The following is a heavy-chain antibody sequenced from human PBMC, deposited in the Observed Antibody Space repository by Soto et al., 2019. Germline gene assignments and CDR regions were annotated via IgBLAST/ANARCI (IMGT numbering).Heavy chain of an antibody. Sequence: KPGGSLRLSCAASRFTLSNAWMNWVRQAPGKGLEWVGRIKSKTDGGTTDYAAPVKGRFTISRDDLKNTLSLQMNSLRTEDTAVYYCTADPAYYDYWSAYLGWFDPWGQGTLVTVSS. CDR3: TADPAYYDYWSAYLGWFDP. CDR1: RFTLSNAW. V-gene: IGHV3-15*01. J-gene: IGHJ5*02. CDR2: IKSKTDGGTT. D-gene: IGHD3-3*01.